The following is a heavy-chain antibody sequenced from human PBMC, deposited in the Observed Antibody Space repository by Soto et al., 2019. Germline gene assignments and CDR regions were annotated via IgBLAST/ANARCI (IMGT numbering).Heavy chain of an antibody. CDR3: TTDGGYCVSTSCYDIDY. CDR2: LKSKTDGGTT. D-gene: IGHD2-2*01. CDR1: GVTFKNTW. J-gene: IGHJ4*02. Sequence: GGSLRLSYAASGVTFKNTWMTWVRQAQGKGLEWVGRLKSKTDGGTTDYAAPVKGRFTISRDDSKNTLYLQMDSLKTEDTAVYYCTTDGGYCVSTSCYDIDYWGQGTLVTVSS. V-gene: IGHV3-15*07.